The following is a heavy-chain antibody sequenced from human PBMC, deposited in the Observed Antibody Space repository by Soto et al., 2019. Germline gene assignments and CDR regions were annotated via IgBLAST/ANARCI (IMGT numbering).Heavy chain of an antibody. CDR3: VKQHPLDSRAWHN. V-gene: IGHV5-51*01. CDR2: IYPGDSET. J-gene: IGHJ4*02. CDR1: GYSFPSFW. Sequence: LKISCKVSGYSFPSFWIGWVRQMPGKGLEWLGSIYPGDSETRYSPSFQGEVTISADKSITTAYLHWSSLRASDTATYYCVKQHPLDSRAWHNWGQGTLVTVSS. D-gene: IGHD6-19*01.